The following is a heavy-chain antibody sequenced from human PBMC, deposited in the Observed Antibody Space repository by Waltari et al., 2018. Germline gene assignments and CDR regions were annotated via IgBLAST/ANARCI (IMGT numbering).Heavy chain of an antibody. V-gene: IGHV1-69*08. CDR2: IIPIFGTA. J-gene: IGHJ5*02. Sequence: QVQLVQSGAEVKKPVSSVKVSCKASGGTFSSYAISWVRQAPGQGLEWMGRIIPIFGTANYAQKFQGRVTITADKSTSTAYMELSSLRSEDTAVYYCAGVGQTTVTTLGWFDPWGQGTLVTVSS. CDR1: GGTFSSYA. D-gene: IGHD4-17*01. CDR3: AGVGQTTVTTLGWFDP.